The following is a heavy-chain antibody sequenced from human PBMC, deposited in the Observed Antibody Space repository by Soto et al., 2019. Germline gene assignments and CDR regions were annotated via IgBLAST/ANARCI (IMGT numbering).Heavy chain of an antibody. J-gene: IGHJ4*02. CDR1: GGSFSGYY. V-gene: IGHV4-34*01. CDR2: INHSGST. CDR3: ARLNMTTQGFDY. Sequence: SETLSLTCAVYGGSFSGYYWSWIRQPPGKGLEWIGEINHSGSTNYNPSLKSRVTISVDTSKNQFSLKLSSVTAADTAVYYCARLNMTTQGFDYWGQGTLVTVSS.